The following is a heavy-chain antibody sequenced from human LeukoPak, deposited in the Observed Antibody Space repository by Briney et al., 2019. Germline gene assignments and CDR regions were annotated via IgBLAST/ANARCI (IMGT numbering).Heavy chain of an antibody. V-gene: IGHV4-4*07. CDR3: ARDSGTTGEVKFDP. Sequence: SETLSLTCTVSSGSISNYYWSWIRQPAGKGLEWIGRIYTSGSTTYNPSLKSRLTISIDTSKNQFSLKLSSVTAADTAVHYCARDSGTTGEVKFDPWGQGTLVTVSS. CDR1: SGSISNYY. D-gene: IGHD3-10*01. CDR2: IYTSGST. J-gene: IGHJ5*02.